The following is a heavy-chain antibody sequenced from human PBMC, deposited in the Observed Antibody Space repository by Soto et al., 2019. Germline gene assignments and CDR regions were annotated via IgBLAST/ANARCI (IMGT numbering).Heavy chain of an antibody. CDR3: ARGVTTVTTFDY. J-gene: IGHJ4*02. Sequence: QLQLQESGSGLVKPSQTLSLTCAVSGGSISSGGYSCNWIRQPPGKGLEWIGYIYHSGSTYYNPSLKSRVXXXGXXSKNQFSLKLSSVTAADTAVYYCARGVTTVTTFDYWGQGTLVTVSS. V-gene: IGHV4-30-2*01. CDR1: GGSISSGGYS. CDR2: IYHSGST. D-gene: IGHD4-17*01.